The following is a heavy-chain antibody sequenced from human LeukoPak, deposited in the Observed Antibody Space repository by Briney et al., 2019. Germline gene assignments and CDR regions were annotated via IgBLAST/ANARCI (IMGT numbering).Heavy chain of an antibody. CDR1: GYTFTGYY. V-gene: IGHV1-18*04. CDR2: ISGSNGNT. J-gene: IGHJ4*02. CDR3: ARSGRGTYYYFDL. D-gene: IGHD1-26*01. Sequence: ASVKVSCKASGYTFTGYYMHWVRQAPGQGLEWMGWISGSNGNTNYAQKFQGRVSMTADTSTSTAYMELRSLRSDDTAVYYCARSGRGTYYYFDLWGQGTLVTVSS.